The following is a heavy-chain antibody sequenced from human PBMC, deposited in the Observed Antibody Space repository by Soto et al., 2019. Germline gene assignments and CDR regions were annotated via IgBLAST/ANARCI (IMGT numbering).Heavy chain of an antibody. Sequence: SETLYLNCDVSGVSISEDHCYWLRQAPGKGLQWVGYVHFSGSTTYNPSLAPRLNISFDMSKSQVYLQLTSVTAADTAVYYCATFGAGADHDDIWGRGVLVTVS. CDR3: ATFGAGADHDDI. CDR1: GVSISEDH. D-gene: IGHD3-16*01. V-gene: IGHV4-59*01. CDR2: VHFSGST. J-gene: IGHJ4*01.